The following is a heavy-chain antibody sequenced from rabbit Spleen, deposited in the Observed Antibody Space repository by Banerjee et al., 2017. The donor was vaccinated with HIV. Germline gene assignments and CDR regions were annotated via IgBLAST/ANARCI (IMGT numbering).Heavy chain of an antibody. Sequence: QSLEESGGGLVQPEGSLTLTCKGSGFSFSDRDVMCWVRQAPGKGLEWIACINTATGKSVYASWAKGRFMMSRTSSTTVTLQMTSLTAADTATYFCARDLVSVIGWNFNLWGQGTLVTVS. D-gene: IGHD1-1*01. CDR2: INTATGKS. V-gene: IGHV1S40*01. CDR3: ARDLVSVIGWNFNL. CDR1: GFSFSDRDV. J-gene: IGHJ4*01.